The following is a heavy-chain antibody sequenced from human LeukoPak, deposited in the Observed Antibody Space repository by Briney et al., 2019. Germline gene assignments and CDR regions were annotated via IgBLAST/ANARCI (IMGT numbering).Heavy chain of an antibody. CDR3: ARATHSSGWYGVFDH. CDR1: GGSISSYY. Sequence: PSETLSLTCTVSGGSISSYYWSWIRQPPGKGLEWIGYIYYSGSTNYNPSLKSRVTISVDTSKNQFSLKLSFVTAADTAVYYCARATHSSGWYGVFDHWGQGTLVTVSS. CDR2: IYYSGST. J-gene: IGHJ4*02. V-gene: IGHV4-59*01. D-gene: IGHD6-19*01.